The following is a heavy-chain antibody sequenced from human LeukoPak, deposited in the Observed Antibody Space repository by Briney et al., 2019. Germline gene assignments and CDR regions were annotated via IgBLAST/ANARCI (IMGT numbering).Heavy chain of an antibody. V-gene: IGHV4-39*01. Sequence: SETLSLTCTVSGGSISSSSYYWGWIRQPPGKGLEWIGSIYYSGSTYYNPSLKSQVTISVDTSKNQFSLKLSSVTAADTAVYYCARLRFGELKKRNWFDPWGQGTLVTVSS. D-gene: IGHD3-10*01. CDR2: IYYSGST. CDR1: GGSISSSSYY. CDR3: ARLRFGELKKRNWFDP. J-gene: IGHJ5*02.